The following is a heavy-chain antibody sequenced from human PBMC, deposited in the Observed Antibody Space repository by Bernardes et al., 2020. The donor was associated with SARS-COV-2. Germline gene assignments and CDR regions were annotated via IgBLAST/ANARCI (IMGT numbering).Heavy chain of an antibody. D-gene: IGHD6-6*01. CDR3: ARRPNSSSSSGRQDNWFDP. Sequence: GASLKTSRKGPGYSLTSYWIGWVRPMPGKGLEWMGIIYPGDSDTRYSPSFQGQVTISADKSISTAYLQWSSLKASDTAMYYCARRPNSSSSSGRQDNWFDPWGQGTLVTVSS. J-gene: IGHJ5*02. V-gene: IGHV5-51*01. CDR2: IYPGDSDT. CDR1: GYSLTSYW.